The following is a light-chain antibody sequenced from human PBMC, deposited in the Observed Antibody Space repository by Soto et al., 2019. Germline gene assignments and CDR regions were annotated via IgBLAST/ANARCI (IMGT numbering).Light chain of an antibody. V-gene: IGKV3-20*01. CDR3: QQYGTSPELT. J-gene: IGKJ4*01. CDR1: QSVSSSY. Sequence: EIVLTQSPGTLSLSPGERATLSCRASQSVSSSYLAWYQQKPGQAPRLVIYGASNRPTGIPDRFSGSGSGTDFTLTISRLEPEDFAVYYCQQYGTSPELTFGGGTKVEIE. CDR2: GAS.